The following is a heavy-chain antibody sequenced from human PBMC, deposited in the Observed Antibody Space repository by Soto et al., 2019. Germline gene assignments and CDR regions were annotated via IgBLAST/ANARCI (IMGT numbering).Heavy chain of an antibody. J-gene: IGHJ6*02. CDR2: FSASGNS. CDR1: GGSMNSYY. V-gene: IGHV4-4*07. D-gene: IGHD3-10*02. Sequence: QVQLQESGPKLVKPSETLSLNCTVSGGSMNSYYWTWIRQPAGKGLEWVGRFSASGNSIHNPSLKNRVTMSLDTSNNLVSLSLSSVTAADTAVYYCARDMFPYGMDVWGQGTTVTVSS. CDR3: ARDMFPYGMDV.